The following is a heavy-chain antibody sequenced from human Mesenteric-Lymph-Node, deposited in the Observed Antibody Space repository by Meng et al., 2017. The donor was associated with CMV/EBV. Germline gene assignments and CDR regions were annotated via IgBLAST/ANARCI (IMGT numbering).Heavy chain of an antibody. V-gene: IGHV4-34*01. CDR1: GGSFSGYY. Sequence: YGGSFSGYYWSWSRQPPGKGLEWIGEINHSGSTNYNPSLKSRVTISVDTSKNQFSLKLSSVTTADTAVYYCGRRPRTSSSWGSVIDYWGQGTLVTVSS. CDR3: GRRPRTSSSWGSVIDY. CDR2: INHSGST. J-gene: IGHJ4*02. D-gene: IGHD6-13*01.